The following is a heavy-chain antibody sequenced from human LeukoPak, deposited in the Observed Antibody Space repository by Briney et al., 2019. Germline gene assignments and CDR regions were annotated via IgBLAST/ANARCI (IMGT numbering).Heavy chain of an antibody. CDR1: GFTFSSYA. D-gene: IGHD5-18*01. CDR3: AKDHKGYSYGS. CDR2: ISGSGGST. Sequence: GGSLRLSCAASGFTFSSYAMSWVRQAPGKGLEWVSAISGSGGSTYYADSVKGRFTISRDNSKNTLYLQMNSLRAEDTAAYYCAKDHKGYSYGSGGQGTLVTVSS. J-gene: IGHJ4*02. V-gene: IGHV3-23*01.